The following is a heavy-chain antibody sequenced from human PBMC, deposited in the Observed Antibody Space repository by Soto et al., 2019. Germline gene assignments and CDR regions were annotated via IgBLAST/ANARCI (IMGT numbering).Heavy chain of an antibody. CDR2: VXXXXXX. V-gene: IGHV4-59*01. J-gene: IGHJ4*01. Sequence: XXTLSLTCTVSGDSISSYYWNWIRQPPGXXXEWXXYVXXXXXXXYXXXLXXXVNMSVDKSKKQLSLQLSSVTAADTAVYYCASRKSGLHFEYWG. CDR1: GDSISSYY. CDR3: ASRKSGLHFEY. D-gene: IGHD3-16*01.